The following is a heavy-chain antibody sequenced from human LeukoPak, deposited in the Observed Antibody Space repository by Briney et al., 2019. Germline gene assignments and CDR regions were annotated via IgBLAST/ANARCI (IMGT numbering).Heavy chain of an antibody. CDR1: GFTFSSYS. V-gene: IGHV3-21*01. J-gene: IGHJ3*02. Sequence: GGSLRLSCAASGFTFSSYSMNWVRQAPGKGLEWVSSISSSSYIYYADSVKGRFTISRDNAKNSLYLQMNSLRAEGTAVYYCARDPRMGWFGELLGAFDIWGQGTMVTVSS. CDR2: ISSSSYI. D-gene: IGHD3-10*01. CDR3: ARDPRMGWFGELLGAFDI.